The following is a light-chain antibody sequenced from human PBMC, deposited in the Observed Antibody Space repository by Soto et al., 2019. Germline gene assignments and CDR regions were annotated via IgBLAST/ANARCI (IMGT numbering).Light chain of an antibody. J-gene: IGLJ1*01. CDR1: SSDVGAYNY. CDR2: EVN. Sequence: QSALTQPASVSRSPGQSITISCTGTSSDVGAYNYVSWYQQHPGKAPRLIIFEVNNRPSGVSNRFSGSKSGNTASLTISGLQAEDEADYYCSSYTSSTTPYVFGSGTKLTVL. V-gene: IGLV2-14*01. CDR3: SSYTSSTTPYV.